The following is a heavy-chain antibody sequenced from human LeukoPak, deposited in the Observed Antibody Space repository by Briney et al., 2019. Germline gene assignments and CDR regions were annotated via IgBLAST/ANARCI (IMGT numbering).Heavy chain of an antibody. CDR1: GGTFSSYA. Sequence: ASVKVSCKASGGTFSSYAISWVRQAPGQGLEWMGGIIPIFGTANYAQKFQGRVTITADESTSTAYMELSSLRSEDTAVYYCASYYYDSSGYYGVLDYWGQGTLVTVSS. CDR2: IIPIFGTA. J-gene: IGHJ4*02. V-gene: IGHV1-69*13. D-gene: IGHD3-22*01. CDR3: ASYYYDSSGYYGVLDY.